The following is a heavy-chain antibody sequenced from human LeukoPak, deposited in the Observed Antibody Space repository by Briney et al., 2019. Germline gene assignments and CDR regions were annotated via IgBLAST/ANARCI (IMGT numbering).Heavy chain of an antibody. J-gene: IGHJ4*02. V-gene: IGHV3-48*03. D-gene: IGHD4-11*01. CDR2: ISGSGSII. CDR1: GFSFSSYE. CDR3: AREDSDYSNYDF. Sequence: GGSLRLSCAASGFSFSSYEVNWVRQAPGKGLEWVSYISGSGSIIYYADSVKGRFTVSRDNAKNSLYLQMNDLRAEDTAVYYCAREDSDYSNYDFWGQGTLVTVSS.